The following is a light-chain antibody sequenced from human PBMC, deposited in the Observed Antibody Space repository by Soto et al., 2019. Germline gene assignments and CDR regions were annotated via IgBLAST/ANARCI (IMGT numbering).Light chain of an antibody. V-gene: IGLV2-14*01. Sequence: QSALTQPASVSGSPGQSITISCTGSSSDVGGYDYVSWYQQHPGKAPKLVIYDVTHRPSGGSNRFSGSKSGNTASLTISGLQAEDEADYYCSSYTISTTLLFGGGTKLTVL. CDR1: SSDVGGYDY. CDR3: SSYTISTTLL. J-gene: IGLJ2*01. CDR2: DVT.